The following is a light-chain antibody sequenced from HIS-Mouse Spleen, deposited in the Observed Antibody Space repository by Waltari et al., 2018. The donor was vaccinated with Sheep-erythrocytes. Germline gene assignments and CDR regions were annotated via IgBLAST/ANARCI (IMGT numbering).Light chain of an antibody. CDR2: AAS. CDR1: QGISNY. Sequence: DIQMTQSPSSLSASVGDRVTITCRASQGISNYLAWYQQKPGKVPKLLIYAASTLQSGVPSRFSGSGSGTYFTLYISSLQPEDVSTYYCQKYNSATRTFGGGTKVEIK. CDR3: QKYNSATRT. J-gene: IGKJ4*01. V-gene: IGKV1-27*01.